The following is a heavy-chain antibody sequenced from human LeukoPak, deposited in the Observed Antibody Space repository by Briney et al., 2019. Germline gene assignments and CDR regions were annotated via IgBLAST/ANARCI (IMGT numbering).Heavy chain of an antibody. CDR3: AKDLSSYALYYFDY. D-gene: IGHD2-2*01. CDR2: IRSKANSYAT. CDR1: GFTFSGSA. V-gene: IGHV3-73*01. J-gene: IGHJ4*02. Sequence: GGSLKLSCAASGFTFSGSAMHWVRQASGKGLEWVGRIRSKANSYATAYAASVKGRFTISRDDSKNTLYLQMNSLRAEDTAVYYCAKDLSSYALYYFDYWGQGTLVTVSS.